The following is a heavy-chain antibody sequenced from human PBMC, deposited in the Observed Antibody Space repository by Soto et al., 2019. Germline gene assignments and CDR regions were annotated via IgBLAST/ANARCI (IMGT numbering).Heavy chain of an antibody. CDR1: GYTFASYG. D-gene: IGHD3-22*01. J-gene: IGHJ6*02. CDR3: ASEYYYDSSGYQRYYYYGMDV. CDR2: ISAYNGNT. Sequence: ASVKVSCKASGYTFASYGMSWVRQAPGQGLEWMGWISAYNGNTNYAQKLQGRVTMTTDTSTSTAYMELRSLRSDDTAVYYCASEYYYDSSGYQRYYYYGMDVWGQGTTVTVSS. V-gene: IGHV1-18*01.